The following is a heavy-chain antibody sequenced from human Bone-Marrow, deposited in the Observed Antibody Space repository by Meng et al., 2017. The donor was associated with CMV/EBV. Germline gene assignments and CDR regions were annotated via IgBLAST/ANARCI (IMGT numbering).Heavy chain of an antibody. D-gene: IGHD2-2*01. J-gene: IGHJ6*02. CDR2: IYHSGST. CDR3: AKDQYCSSGSCYPHYYGMDV. Sequence: SETLSLTCTVSGYSISSGYYWGWIRQPPGKGLEWIGSIYHSGSTYYNPSLKSRVTISVDTSKNQFSLKLSSVTAADTAVYYCAKDQYCSSGSCYPHYYGMDVWGQGTTVTVSS. CDR1: GYSISSGYY. V-gene: IGHV4-38-2*02.